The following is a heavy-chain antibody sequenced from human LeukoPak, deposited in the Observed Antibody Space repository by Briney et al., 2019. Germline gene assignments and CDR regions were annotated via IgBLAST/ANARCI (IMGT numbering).Heavy chain of an antibody. CDR2: IDYTGNT. V-gene: IGHV4-59*08. Sequence: PSETLSLTCTVSGGSISNYYWSWIRQPPGKGLEWIGYIDYTGNTNYNPSLKSRVTISVDTSKNQFSLKLSSVTAADTAVYYCARATTYGDYIDYWGQGSLVTVSS. D-gene: IGHD4-17*01. J-gene: IGHJ4*02. CDR3: ARATTYGDYIDY. CDR1: GGSISNYY.